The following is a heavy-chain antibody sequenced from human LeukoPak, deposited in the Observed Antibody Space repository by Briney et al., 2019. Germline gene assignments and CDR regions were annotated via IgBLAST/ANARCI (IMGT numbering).Heavy chain of an antibody. CDR2: ISGGTT. CDR3: SRGSGWLSVY. CDR1: GFTFGDYL. J-gene: IGHJ4*02. V-gene: IGHV3-49*03. D-gene: IGHD6-19*01. Sequence: GGSLRLPCTASGFTFGDYLMSWFRQAPGKGLEWIGFISGGTTEYAASVKGRFTISRDDSTSIAYLQMNSLTTEDTAVYYCSRGSGWLSVYWGQGTLVTVSS.